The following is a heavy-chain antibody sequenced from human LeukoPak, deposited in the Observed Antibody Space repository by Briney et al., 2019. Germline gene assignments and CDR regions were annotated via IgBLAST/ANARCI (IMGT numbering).Heavy chain of an antibody. Sequence: SETLSLTCTVSGGSISSSSYYWDWIRQPTGKGLEWIGSIDYSGSTYYNPSLKSRVTISVDTSKKQFSLKLSSVTAADTAVYYCARRESGGTGNSWFDPWGQGTLVTVSS. CDR2: IDYSGST. CDR1: GGSISSSSYY. V-gene: IGHV4-39*01. J-gene: IGHJ5*02. D-gene: IGHD1-1*01. CDR3: ARRESGGTGNSWFDP.